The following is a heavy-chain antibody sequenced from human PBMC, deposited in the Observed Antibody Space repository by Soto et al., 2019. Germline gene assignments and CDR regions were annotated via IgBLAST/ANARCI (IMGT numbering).Heavy chain of an antibody. CDR3: ARVQQLALDY. V-gene: IGHV3-48*01. J-gene: IGHJ4*02. CDR1: GFTFGTYS. D-gene: IGHD6-13*01. Sequence: VQLVESGGGLVQPGGSLRLSCAASGFTFGTYSMNWVRQAPGKGLEWVSYISSSSSSIYYADSVKGRFTISRDNAKNSLYLQMNSLTAEDTAVYYCARVQQLALDYWGQGTLVTVSS. CDR2: ISSSSSSI.